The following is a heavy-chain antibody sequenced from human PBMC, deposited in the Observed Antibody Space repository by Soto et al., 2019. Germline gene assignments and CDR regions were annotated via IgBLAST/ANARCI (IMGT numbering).Heavy chain of an antibody. V-gene: IGHV1-18*04. D-gene: IGHD3-10*02. CDR3: ASSLNTLFAVYEPPGPYGMDV. CDR1: GYTFTRYC. CDR2: ISAYNGNT. Sequence: ASVKVSCKASGYTFTRYCISWVRQAPGQGLAWMGWISAYNGNTNYAQKLQGRVTMTTDTSTSTAYMELRCRRSDHTAVYYWASSLNTLFAVYEPPGPYGMDVWGEVTTVTVSS. J-gene: IGHJ6*04.